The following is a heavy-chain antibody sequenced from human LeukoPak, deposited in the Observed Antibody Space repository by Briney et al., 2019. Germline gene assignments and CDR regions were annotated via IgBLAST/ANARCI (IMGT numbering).Heavy chain of an antibody. V-gene: IGHV3-23*01. CDR3: AKDRPSPFCSGSSCSGENWFDS. CDR2: IGGNGRDT. D-gene: IGHD2-15*01. Sequence: QSGGSLRLSCAASGFAFSRYAMTWVRQAPGKGLEWVSVIGGNGRDTFYADSVTGRSAISRDNSKDTLYLHMNSLKAEDTAVYYCAKDRPSPFCSGSSCSGENWFDSWGQGTLVTVSS. J-gene: IGHJ5*01. CDR1: GFAFSRYA.